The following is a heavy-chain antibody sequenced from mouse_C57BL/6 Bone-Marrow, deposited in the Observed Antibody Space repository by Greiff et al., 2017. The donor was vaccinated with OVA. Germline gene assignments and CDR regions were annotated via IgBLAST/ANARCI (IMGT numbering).Heavy chain of an antibody. CDR3: ARLDYYGSSYGFAY. CDR2: INPYNGGT. J-gene: IGHJ3*01. D-gene: IGHD1-1*01. CDR1: GYTFTDYY. V-gene: IGHV1-19*01. Sequence: VQLQQSGPVLVKPGASVKMSCKASGYTFTDYYMNWVKQSHGKSLEWIGVINPYNGGTSYNQKFKGKATLTVDTSSSTAYMELNSLTSEDSAVYYCARLDYYGSSYGFAYWGQETLVTVSA.